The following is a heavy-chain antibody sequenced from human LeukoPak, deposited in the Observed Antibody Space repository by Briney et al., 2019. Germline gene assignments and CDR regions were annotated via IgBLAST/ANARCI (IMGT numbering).Heavy chain of an antibody. Sequence: ASVNVSCTASGYTFIDYYIHWVRQAPGQGLEWMGWINPSSGGTNYAQKFQGRVTMTRDTSISTAYMELSRLRSDDTAVYYCARDPSPSWIVVVTDYGMDVWGQGTTVTVSS. CDR1: GYTFIDYY. V-gene: IGHV1-2*02. CDR2: INPSSGGT. CDR3: ARDPSPSWIVVVTDYGMDV. D-gene: IGHD2-21*02. J-gene: IGHJ6*02.